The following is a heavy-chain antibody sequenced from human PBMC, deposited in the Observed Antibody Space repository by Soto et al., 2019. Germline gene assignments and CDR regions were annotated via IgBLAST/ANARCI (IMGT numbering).Heavy chain of an antibody. CDR3: ARVAYCGGDCYTHYYYGMDV. CDR1: GYSFTTYW. J-gene: IGHJ6*02. Sequence: PGESLKISCKGSGYSFTTYWVAWVRQMPGKGLEWMASIYPGDSDTRYSPSFQGQVTISADKSISTAYLQWNFLKASDTAMYYCARVAYCGGDCYTHYYYGMDVWGQGTTVTVSS. D-gene: IGHD2-21*02. V-gene: IGHV5-51*01. CDR2: IYPGDSDT.